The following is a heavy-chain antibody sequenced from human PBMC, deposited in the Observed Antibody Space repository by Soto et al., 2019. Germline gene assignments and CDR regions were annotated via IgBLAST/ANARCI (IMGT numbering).Heavy chain of an antibody. CDR2: IIPIFGTA. Sequence: ASVKVSCKASGGTFSSYAIIWVRQAPGQGLEWMGGIIPIFGTANYAQKFQGRVTITADESTSTAYMELSSLRSEDTAVYYCAREVGNQGYYYGMDVWGQGTTVTVSS. J-gene: IGHJ6*02. CDR1: GGTFSSYA. V-gene: IGHV1-69*13. D-gene: IGHD1-26*01. CDR3: AREVGNQGYYYGMDV.